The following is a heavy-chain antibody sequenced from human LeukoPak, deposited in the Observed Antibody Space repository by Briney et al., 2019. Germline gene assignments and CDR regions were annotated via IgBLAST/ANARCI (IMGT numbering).Heavy chain of an antibody. CDR2: IRYDVSDK. CDR3: AKDEVGITIFGVAQSAGSDAFDI. J-gene: IGHJ3*02. V-gene: IGHV3-30*02. D-gene: IGHD3-3*01. CDR1: GFTFSSYG. Sequence: GGSLRLSCAASGFTFSSYGMHWVRQAPGNGLEWVAFIRYDVSDKYYADSVKGRFTISRDNSKNTLYLQMNSLRAEDTAVYYCAKDEVGITIFGVAQSAGSDAFDIWGQGTMVTVSS.